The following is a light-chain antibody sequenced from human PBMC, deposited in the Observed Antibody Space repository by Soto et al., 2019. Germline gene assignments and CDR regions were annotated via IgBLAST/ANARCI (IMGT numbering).Light chain of an antibody. CDR2: GNN. CDR1: SSNIGAGYD. V-gene: IGLV1-40*01. J-gene: IGLJ2*01. CDR3: QSYDSSLSVV. Sequence: QSALTQPPSVSGAPGQRVTISCTGSSSNIGAGYDVHWYQQLPGTAPELLIYGNNNRPSGVPDRFSGSKSGTSASLAITGLQAEDEADYYCQSYDSSLSVVFGGGTKVTVL.